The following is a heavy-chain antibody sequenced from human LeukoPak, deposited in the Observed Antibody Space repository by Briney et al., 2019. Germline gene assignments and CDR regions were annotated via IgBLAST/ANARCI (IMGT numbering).Heavy chain of an antibody. CDR1: GFTVSNNY. D-gene: IGHD3-16*01. Sequence: GGSLRLSCAVSGFTVSNNYMNWVRQAPGNGLEWVAVIYSGGSAYYADSVKGRFTISRDNSKNTLYLQMNSLRAEATAVYYCARDDGAGGPFDYWGQGTLVTVSS. V-gene: IGHV3-66*01. CDR2: IYSGGSA. CDR3: ARDDGAGGPFDY. J-gene: IGHJ4*02.